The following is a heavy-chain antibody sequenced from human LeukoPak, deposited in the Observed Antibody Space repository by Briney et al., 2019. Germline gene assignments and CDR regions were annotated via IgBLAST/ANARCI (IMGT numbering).Heavy chain of an antibody. J-gene: IGHJ6*03. CDR1: GFTVSSNY. D-gene: IGHD3-10*01. V-gene: IGHV3-53*01. CDR3: ASGSGSYRTPYYYMDV. Sequence: GGSLRLSCVASGFTVSSNYMSWVRQAPGKGLEWVSVIYSGGSTYYADSVKGRFTISRVNSKNTLYLQMNSLRAEDTAVYYCASGSGSYRTPYYYMDVWGTGTTVTVSS. CDR2: IYSGGST.